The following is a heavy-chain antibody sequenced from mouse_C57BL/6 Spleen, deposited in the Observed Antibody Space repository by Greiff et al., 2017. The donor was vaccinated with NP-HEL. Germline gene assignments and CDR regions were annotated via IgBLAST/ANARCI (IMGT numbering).Heavy chain of an antibody. V-gene: IGHV1-64*01. Sequence: VKLQQPGAELVKPGASVKLSCKASGYTFTSYWMHWVKQRPGQGLEWIGMIHPNSRSTNYNEKFKSKATLTVDKSSSTAYMQLSSLTSEDSAVYYCARRAVTTGYYAMDYWGKGTSVTVAS. CDR2: IHPNSRST. D-gene: IGHD2-2*01. J-gene: IGHJ4*01. CDR3: ARRAVTTGYYAMDY. CDR1: GYTFTSYW.